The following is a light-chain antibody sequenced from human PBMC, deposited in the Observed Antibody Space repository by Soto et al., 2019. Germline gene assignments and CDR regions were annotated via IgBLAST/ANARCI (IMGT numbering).Light chain of an antibody. J-gene: IGLJ7*01. CDR1: SGSIASNY. Sequence: NFMLTQPHSVSESPGKTVTISCTRSSGSIASNYVQWYQQRPGSAPTTVIYEDNQRPSGVPDRFSGSIDSSSNSASLTISGLKTEDEADYYCQSYDSIIGAVFGGGTKLTVL. CDR3: QSYDSIIGAV. V-gene: IGLV6-57*04. CDR2: EDN.